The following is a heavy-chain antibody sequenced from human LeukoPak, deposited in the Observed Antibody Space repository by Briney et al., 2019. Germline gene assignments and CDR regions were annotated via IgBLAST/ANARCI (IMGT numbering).Heavy chain of an antibody. J-gene: IGHJ6*03. V-gene: IGHV3-66*02. CDR1: GFTVSSNY. CDR2: IYSGGST. Sequence: GGSLRLSCAASGFTVSSNYMSWVRQAPGKGLEWVSVIYSGGSTYYADSVKGRFTISRDNSKNTLYLQMNSLRAEDTAVYYCARTTRSYYYYYYMDVWGKGTTVTVSS. D-gene: IGHD1-1*01. CDR3: ARTTRSYYYYYYMDV.